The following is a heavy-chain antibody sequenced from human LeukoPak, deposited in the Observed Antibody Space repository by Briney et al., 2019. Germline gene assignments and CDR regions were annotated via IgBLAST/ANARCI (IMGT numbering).Heavy chain of an antibody. CDR3: ARGGGDCSSTSCYTDDAFDI. D-gene: IGHD2-2*02. CDR1: GYTFTSYG. V-gene: IGHV1-18*01. J-gene: IGHJ3*02. CDR2: ISAYNGST. Sequence: ASVKVSCKASGYTFTSYGISWVRQAPGQGLEWMGWISAYNGSTNYAQKLQGRVTMTTDTSTSTAYMELRSLRSDDTAVYYCARGGGDCSSTSCYTDDAFDIWGQGTMVTVSS.